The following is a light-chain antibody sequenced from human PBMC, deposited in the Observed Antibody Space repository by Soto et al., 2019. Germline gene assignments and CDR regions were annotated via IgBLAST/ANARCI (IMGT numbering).Light chain of an antibody. CDR2: GAS. Sequence: EIGLTQSPGTLSLSPGERATLSCRASQSVSSNLAWYQQKPGQAPRLLIYGASSRATGIPDRFSGSGSGTDFTLTISRLEPEDFAVYYCQQYGSSPPITFGQGTRLEIK. V-gene: IGKV3-20*01. CDR3: QQYGSSPPIT. CDR1: QSVSSN. J-gene: IGKJ5*01.